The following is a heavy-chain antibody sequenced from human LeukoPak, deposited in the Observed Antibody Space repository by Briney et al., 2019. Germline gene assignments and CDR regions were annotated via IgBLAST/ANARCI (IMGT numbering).Heavy chain of an antibody. J-gene: IGHJ5*02. D-gene: IGHD6-19*01. CDR1: GGSISTFY. CDR2: INNSGST. CDR3: AREGGDPRWLDP. Sequence: PSETLSLTCTVSGGSISTFYWTWIRQPAGKGLEWIGRINNSGSTNYNPSLRSRVSMSVDRSKNQFSLTLSSVTAADTAVYFCAREGGDPRWLDPRGQGTLVAVSS. V-gene: IGHV4-4*07.